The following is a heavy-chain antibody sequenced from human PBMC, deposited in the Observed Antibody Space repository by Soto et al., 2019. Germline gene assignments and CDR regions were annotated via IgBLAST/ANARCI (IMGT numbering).Heavy chain of an antibody. CDR1: GGSLSPYY. V-gene: IGHV4-34*01. CDR3: ATMGTPATGLYYFDY. Sequence: SETLSLTCAVSGGSLSPYYWSWIRQPPGKGLEWLGEINHSGNTNFNPSLKSRVTMSVDTSRNQFSLKLSSVTAADTAVYYCATMGTPATGLYYFDYWGQGTLVTVSS. D-gene: IGHD2-15*01. J-gene: IGHJ4*02. CDR2: INHSGNT.